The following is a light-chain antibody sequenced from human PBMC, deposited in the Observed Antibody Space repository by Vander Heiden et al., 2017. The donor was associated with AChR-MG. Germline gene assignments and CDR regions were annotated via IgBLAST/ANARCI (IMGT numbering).Light chain of an antibody. CDR1: QSVSSY. V-gene: IGKV3-11*01. Sequence: EIVLTQSPVTLSLSPGERATPSCRASQSVSSYLAWYQQKPGQAPRLLIYDASDRATGIPARFSGSGSGTDFILTISSLEPEDFAVYYCQQRSSWPLTFGGGTKVEIK. J-gene: IGKJ4*01. CDR2: DAS. CDR3: QQRSSWPLT.